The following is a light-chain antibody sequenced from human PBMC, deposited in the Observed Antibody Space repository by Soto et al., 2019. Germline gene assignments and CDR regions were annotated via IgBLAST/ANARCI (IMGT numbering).Light chain of an antibody. CDR1: KSNIENNR. V-gene: IGLV1-44*01. CDR2: RSD. Sequence: QPVLTQAPSASGTPGQRVTISCSGIKSNIENNRINWYQQLPGTAPKLLIYRSDERPSGVPDRFSGSRSGTSASLVISGLQSEDEADYYCAIWDDSLNGPVFGGGTKLTVL. J-gene: IGLJ3*02. CDR3: AIWDDSLNGPV.